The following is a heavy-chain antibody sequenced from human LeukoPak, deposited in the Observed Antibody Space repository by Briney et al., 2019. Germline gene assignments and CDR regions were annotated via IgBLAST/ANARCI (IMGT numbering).Heavy chain of an antibody. CDR1: GGSISSNTYF. Sequence: SETLSLTCTVSGGSISSNTYFWGWIRRPPGKGLEWIGSIRYSGSTYYNPSLKSRVTISVDTSKNQFSLNLSSLTAADTAVYYCATSDTVSTYNWFDPWGQGTLVTVS. CDR3: ATSDTVSTYNWFDP. V-gene: IGHV4-39*01. D-gene: IGHD5/OR15-5a*01. CDR2: IRYSGST. J-gene: IGHJ5*02.